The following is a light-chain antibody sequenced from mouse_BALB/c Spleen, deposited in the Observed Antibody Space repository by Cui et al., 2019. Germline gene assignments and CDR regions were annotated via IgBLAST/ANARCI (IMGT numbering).Light chain of an antibody. CDR2: LTS. CDR1: SSVSY. CDR3: QQWSSNPFT. J-gene: IGKJ4*01. V-gene: IGKV4-68*01. Sequence: QIVLTQSPALMSPSPGEKVTITSSASSSVSYMYWYQQKPRSSPKPWIYLTSNLASGVPARFSGSGSGTSYSLTISSMEAEDAATYYCQQWSSNPFTFGSGTKLEIK.